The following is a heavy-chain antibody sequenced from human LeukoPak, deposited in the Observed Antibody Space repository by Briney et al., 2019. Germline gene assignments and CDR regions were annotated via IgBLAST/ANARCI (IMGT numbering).Heavy chain of an antibody. CDR3: ARAHRYDSSGYYSS. J-gene: IGHJ5*02. CDR2: ISSSSSYI. D-gene: IGHD3-22*01. CDR1: GFTFSSYT. Sequence: GGSLRLSCAAPGFTFSSYTMSWVRQAPGEGLDWVSSISSSSSYIYYADSVKGRFTISRDNAKNSLYLQMNSLRAEDTAVYYCARAHRYDSSGYYSSWGQGTLVSVSS. V-gene: IGHV3-21*01.